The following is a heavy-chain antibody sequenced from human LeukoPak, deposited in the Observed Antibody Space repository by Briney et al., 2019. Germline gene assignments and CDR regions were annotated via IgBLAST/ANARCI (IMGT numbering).Heavy chain of an antibody. Sequence: GGSLRLSCAASGFTISSYAMSWVRQAPGKGLEWVSALCGSGGSTYYADSVKGRFTISIDNSKNTLYLQMHSLRAEDTAVYYCAKAVSQDRVYGASYFDYWGQGTLVTVSS. CDR2: LCGSGGST. CDR1: GFTISSYA. D-gene: IGHD6-13*01. V-gene: IGHV3-23*01. J-gene: IGHJ4*02. CDR3: AKAVSQDRVYGASYFDY.